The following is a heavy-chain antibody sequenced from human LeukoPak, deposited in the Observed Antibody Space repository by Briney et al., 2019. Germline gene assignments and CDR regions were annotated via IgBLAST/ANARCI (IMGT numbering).Heavy chain of an antibody. CDR2: INPNSGGT. V-gene: IGHV1-2*02. D-gene: IGHD3-16*01. J-gene: IGHJ4*02. Sequence: ASVKVSCKASGYIFTDSYMYWVRQAPGQGLEWMGWINPNSGGTNYAQKFQGRVTMTRDTSISTAYMELNRLRSDDTAVYYCARDGGPNKSPLDYWGQGTLVTVSS. CDR1: GYIFTDSY. CDR3: ARDGGPNKSPLDY.